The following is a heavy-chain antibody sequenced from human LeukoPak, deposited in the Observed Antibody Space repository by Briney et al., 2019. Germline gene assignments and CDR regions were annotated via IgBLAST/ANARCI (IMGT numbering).Heavy chain of an antibody. CDR1: GFTFSSYW. D-gene: IGHD6-13*01. Sequence: PGGSLRLSCAASGFTFSSYWMSLVRQAPGKGLEWVANIKQDGSEKYYVDSVKGRFTISRDNAKNSLYLQMNSLTAADTAVYYCASTPGWQLVPHFDYWGQGTLVTVSS. CDR2: IKQDGSEK. J-gene: IGHJ4*02. CDR3: ASTPGWQLVPHFDY. V-gene: IGHV3-7*01.